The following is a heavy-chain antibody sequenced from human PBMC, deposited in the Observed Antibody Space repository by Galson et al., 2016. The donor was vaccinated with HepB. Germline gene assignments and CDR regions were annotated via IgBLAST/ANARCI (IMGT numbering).Heavy chain of an antibody. CDR1: GFTFSSYG. D-gene: IGHD1-26*01. CDR3: TTVPVGDYYYFMDV. V-gene: IGHV3-23*01. J-gene: IGHJ6*03. Sequence: SLRLSCAASGFTFSSYGTNWVRQAPGKGLEWVSAIRPGGSSTFYADSVKGRFTISRDDSTDTLYLRMNSLRAEDTAVYYCTTVPVGDYYYFMDVWGKGTTVTLSS. CDR2: IRPGGSST.